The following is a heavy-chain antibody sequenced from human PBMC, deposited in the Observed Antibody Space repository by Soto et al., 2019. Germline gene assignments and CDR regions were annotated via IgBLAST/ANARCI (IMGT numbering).Heavy chain of an antibody. V-gene: IGHV3-33*01. D-gene: IGHD6-13*01. CDR1: GFTFSSYG. J-gene: IGHJ4*02. Sequence: QVQLVESGGGVVQPGRSLRLSCAASGFTFSSYGTHWVRQAPGKGLEWVAVIWYDGSNKYYADSVKGRFTISRDNSKNTLYLQMNSLRAEDTAVYYCARDSVGGQQLVLDYWGQGTLVTVSS. CDR3: ARDSVGGQQLVLDY. CDR2: IWYDGSNK.